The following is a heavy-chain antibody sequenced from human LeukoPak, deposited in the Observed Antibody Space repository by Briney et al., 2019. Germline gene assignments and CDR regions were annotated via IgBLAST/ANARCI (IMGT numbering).Heavy chain of an antibody. V-gene: IGHV3-33*01. CDR1: GFTFRNHG. CDR2: IWYDGSNK. CDR3: VRDRSARYLDY. Sequence: PGGSLRLSCAASGFTFRNHGMHWVRQAPDKGVEWVAVIWYDGSNKYYGGSVKGRFTISRDNSKNMLYLQINSLRAEDTAVYFCVRDRSARYLDYWGQGTLVTVSS. J-gene: IGHJ4*02.